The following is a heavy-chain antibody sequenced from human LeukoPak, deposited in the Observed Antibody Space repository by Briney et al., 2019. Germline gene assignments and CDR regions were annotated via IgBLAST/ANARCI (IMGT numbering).Heavy chain of an antibody. V-gene: IGHV1-3*01. CDR3: ARDISGDGYNWLVY. D-gene: IGHD5-24*01. J-gene: IGHJ4*02. CDR1: GYTFTSYA. Sequence: GASVKVSCKASGYTFTSYAMHWVRQAPGQRLEWMGWINAGNGNTKYSQKFRGRVTITRDTSASTAYMELSSLRSEDTAVYYCARDISGDGYNWLVYWGQGTLVTVSS. CDR2: INAGNGNT.